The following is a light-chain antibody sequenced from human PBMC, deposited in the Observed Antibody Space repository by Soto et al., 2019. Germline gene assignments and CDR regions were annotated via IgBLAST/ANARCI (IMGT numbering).Light chain of an antibody. Sequence: IQMTQSPSSSSASVGDRVTITCRASQGIRRDLGWYQQKPGEVPRLLIYNASTLQSGVPSSFSGSASFAVFTLPFSILHPLDFAPLYCKHVYTYTQTFVQVTKIEMK. CDR1: QGIRRD. CDR3: KHVYTYTQT. J-gene: IGKJ1*01. V-gene: IGKV1-6*01. CDR2: NAS.